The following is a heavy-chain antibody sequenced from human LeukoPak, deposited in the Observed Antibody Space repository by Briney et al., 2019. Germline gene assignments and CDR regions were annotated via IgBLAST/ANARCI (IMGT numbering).Heavy chain of an antibody. CDR2: ISGSGGST. J-gene: IGHJ4*02. D-gene: IGHD1-1*01. CDR3: AKGVTTGTTLIGVDY. V-gene: IGHV3-23*01. CDR1: GFTFSSYA. Sequence: GASLRLSCAASGFTFSSYAMSWVRQAPGKGLEWVSAISGSGGSTYYADSVKGRFTISRDNSKNTLYLQMNSLRAEDTAVYYCAKGVTTGTTLIGVDYWGRGTLVTVSS.